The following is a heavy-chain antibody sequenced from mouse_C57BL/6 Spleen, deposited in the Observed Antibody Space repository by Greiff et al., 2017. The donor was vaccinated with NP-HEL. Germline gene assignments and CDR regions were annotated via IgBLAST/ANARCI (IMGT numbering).Heavy chain of an antibody. CDR1: GFNIKDYY. V-gene: IGHV14-2*01. D-gene: IGHD3-2*02. CDR2: IDPEGGET. CDR3: AHPTDSSGYVRFAY. Sequence: VQLKESGAELVKPGASVKLSCTASGFNIKDYYMHWVKQRTEQGLEWIGRIDPEGGETKYAPKFQGKATITADTSSNTAYLQLSSLTSEDTAVYDCAHPTDSSGYVRFAYWGQGTLVTVSA. J-gene: IGHJ3*01.